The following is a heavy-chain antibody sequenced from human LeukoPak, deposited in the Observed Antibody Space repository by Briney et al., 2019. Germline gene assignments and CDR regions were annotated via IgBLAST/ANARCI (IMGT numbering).Heavy chain of an antibody. CDR2: ISWNGGGV. V-gene: IGHV3-9*01. Sequence: GRSLRLSCAASGFIFDDYAMHWVRQAPGKGLEWVSGISWNGGGVGYAASVKGRFTISRDNAEKSLYLQLNRLRPEDTAYYYCAKGLVRPVGATHFDYWGQGTLVTVSS. J-gene: IGHJ4*02. D-gene: IGHD1-26*01. CDR3: AKGLVRPVGATHFDY. CDR1: GFIFDDYA.